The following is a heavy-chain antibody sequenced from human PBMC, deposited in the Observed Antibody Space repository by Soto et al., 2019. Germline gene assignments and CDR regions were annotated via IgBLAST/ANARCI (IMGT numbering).Heavy chain of an antibody. CDR1: GFTFSNYA. J-gene: IGHJ3*02. CDR2: ISHDGVNR. Sequence: QVQVVESGGGVVQPGRSLRLSCAASGFTFSNYAMHWVRQAPGKGLEWVAVISHDGVNRYYADSVKGRYTISRKNSRNMLSLEMNSLRLEDTAVYYCARGLKCSHKDALDIWGQGTAVTVSS. D-gene: IGHD2-15*01. CDR3: ARGLKCSHKDALDI. V-gene: IGHV3-30-3*01.